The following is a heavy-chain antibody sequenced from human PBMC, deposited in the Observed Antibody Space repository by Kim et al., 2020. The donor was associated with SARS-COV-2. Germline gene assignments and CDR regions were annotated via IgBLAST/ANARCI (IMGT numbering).Heavy chain of an antibody. CDR2: IYYSGST. V-gene: IGHV4-39*01. CDR3: ARQTRRGLQLHGVYYFDY. D-gene: IGHD5-12*01. CDR1: GGSISSSSYY. J-gene: IGHJ4*02. Sequence: SETLSLTCTVSGGSISSSSYYWGWIRQPPGKGLEWIGSIYYSGSTYYNPSLKSRVTISVDTSKNQFSLKLSSVTAADTAVHYCARQTRRGLQLHGVYYFDYWGKGTLVTVSS.